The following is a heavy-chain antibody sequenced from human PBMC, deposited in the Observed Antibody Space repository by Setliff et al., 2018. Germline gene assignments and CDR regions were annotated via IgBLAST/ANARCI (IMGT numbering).Heavy chain of an antibody. J-gene: IGHJ4*02. CDR1: GFTFRSYW. V-gene: IGHV3-7*01. Sequence: GGSLRLSCAASGFTFRSYWMSWVRQAPGKGLEWVANIKKDGSIKYYLDSVRGRSTISRDNAENSLTLQMNSLRVEDTAVYYCSRDLQGSGDYVVDYWGQGTLVTVSS. CDR3: SRDLQGSGDYVVDY. D-gene: IGHD4-17*01. CDR2: IKKDGSIK.